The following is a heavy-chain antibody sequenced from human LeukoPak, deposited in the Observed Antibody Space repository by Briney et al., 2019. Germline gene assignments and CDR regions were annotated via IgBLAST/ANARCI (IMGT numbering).Heavy chain of an antibody. Sequence: GGSLRLSCEASGFTFINYAMTWVRQAPGKGPEWVSGFTGGGGGAYYADSVRGRFTISRDNSMNTLSLQMNSLRAEDTAIYYCARGHNSGSYYYMDVWGKGTTVTVS. CDR2: FTGGGGGA. CDR1: GFTFINYA. V-gene: IGHV3-23*01. J-gene: IGHJ6*03. D-gene: IGHD6-19*01. CDR3: ARGHNSGSYYYMDV.